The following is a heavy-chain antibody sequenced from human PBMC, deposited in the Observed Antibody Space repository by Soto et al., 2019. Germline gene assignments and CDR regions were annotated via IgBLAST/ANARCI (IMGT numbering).Heavy chain of an antibody. CDR1: GYTFTSYA. V-gene: IGHV1-3*01. Sequence: QVQLVQSGAEVKKPGASVKVSCKASGYTFTSYAMHWVRQAPGQRLEWMGWINAGNGNTKCSQKFQGRVTITRDTSASTAYMELSSLRSEDTAVYYCAREDIVVVPAAMQVDYYYYYGMDVWGQGTTVTVSS. CDR2: INAGNGNT. J-gene: IGHJ6*02. D-gene: IGHD2-2*01. CDR3: AREDIVVVPAAMQVDYYYYYGMDV.